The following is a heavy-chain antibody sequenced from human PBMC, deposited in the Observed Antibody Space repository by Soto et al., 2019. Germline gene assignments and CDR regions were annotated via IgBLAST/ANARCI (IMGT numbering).Heavy chain of an antibody. CDR2: ISGSGGST. V-gene: IGHV3-23*01. CDR3: AKGPTYYYGSGSWN. J-gene: IGHJ4*02. CDR1: GFTFSSYA. Sequence: GGSLRLSCAASGFTFSSYAMSWVRQAPGKGLEWVSAISGSGGSTYYADSVKGRFTISRDNSKNTLYLQMNSLRAEDTAVYYCAKGPTYYYGSGSWNWGQGTLVTVSS. D-gene: IGHD3-10*01.